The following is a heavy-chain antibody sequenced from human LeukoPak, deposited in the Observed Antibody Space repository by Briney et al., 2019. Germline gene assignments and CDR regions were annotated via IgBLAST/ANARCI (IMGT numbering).Heavy chain of an antibody. Sequence: GRSLRLSCAASGFTFSSYGMHWVRQAPGKGLEWVAVISYDGSNKYYADSVKGRFTISRDNSKNTLYLQMNSLRAEDTAVYYCAKDIVVGAWGYYYGMDVWGQGTTVTVSS. CDR3: AKDIVVGAWGYYYGMDV. CDR2: ISYDGSNK. D-gene: IGHD1-26*01. V-gene: IGHV3-30*18. CDR1: GFTFSSYG. J-gene: IGHJ6*02.